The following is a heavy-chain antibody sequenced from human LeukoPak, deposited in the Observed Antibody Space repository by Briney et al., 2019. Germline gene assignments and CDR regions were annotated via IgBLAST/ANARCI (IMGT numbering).Heavy chain of an antibody. CDR1: GFTFSNYA. V-gene: IGHV3-23*01. Sequence: GGSLRLSCAASGFTFSNYAMNWVRQAPGKGLEWVSSISESGDTTHYADSVKGRFTISRDNSKNTLYLQMNSLRAEDTAVYYCARLDYGDYNDYWGQGTLVTVSS. CDR2: ISESGDTT. CDR3: ARLDYGDYNDY. D-gene: IGHD4-17*01. J-gene: IGHJ4*02.